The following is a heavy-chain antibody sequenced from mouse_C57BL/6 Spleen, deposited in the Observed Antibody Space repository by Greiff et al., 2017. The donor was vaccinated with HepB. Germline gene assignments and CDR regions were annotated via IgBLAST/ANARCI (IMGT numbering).Heavy chain of an antibody. CDR2: IYPGDGDT. D-gene: IGHD2-3*01. Sequence: VQLQQSGAELVKPGASVKISCKASGYAFSSYWMNWVKQRPGKGLEWIGQIYPGDGDTNYNGKFTGKATLTADKSSSTAYMQLSSLTSEDSAVYFCARADGYYAMDYWGQGTSVTVSS. J-gene: IGHJ4*01. V-gene: IGHV1-80*01. CDR3: ARADGYYAMDY. CDR1: GYAFSSYW.